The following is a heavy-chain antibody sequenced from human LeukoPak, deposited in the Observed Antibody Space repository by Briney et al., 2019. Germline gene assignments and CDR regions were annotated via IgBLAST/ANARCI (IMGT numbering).Heavy chain of an antibody. CDR2: MSYDGNNK. CDR1: GFTFNFHA. D-gene: IGHD4-17*01. CDR3: ARDSTPEALGGYGDSPILDY. V-gene: IGHV3-30-3*01. J-gene: IGHJ4*02. Sequence: GGSLRLSCTASGFTFNFHAMHCVRQAPGKGREWVALMSYDGNNKYYADSVKGRFTISRDNPKNILYLRMTSLSAADTAVYYCARDSTPEALGGYGDSPILDYWGQGTPVTVSS.